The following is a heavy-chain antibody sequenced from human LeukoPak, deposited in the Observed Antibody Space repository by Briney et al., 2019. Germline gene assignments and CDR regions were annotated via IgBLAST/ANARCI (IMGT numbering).Heavy chain of an antibody. V-gene: IGHV3-33*01. CDR2: IWYDGSNK. J-gene: IGHJ4*02. Sequence: GRSLRLSCAASGFTFSSYGMHWVRQAPGKGLEWVAVIWYDGSNKYYADSVKGRFTISRDNSKNTLYLQMNSLRAEDTAVYYCASAGYSGAGSGYPEWGQGTLVTVSS. CDR1: GFTFSSYG. D-gene: IGHD3-22*01. CDR3: ASAGYSGAGSGYPE.